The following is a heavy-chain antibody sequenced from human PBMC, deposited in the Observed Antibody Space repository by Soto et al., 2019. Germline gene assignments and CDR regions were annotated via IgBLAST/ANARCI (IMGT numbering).Heavy chain of an antibody. V-gene: IGHV3-23*01. Sequence: GGSLRLSCAASGFTFSSYAMSWVRQAPWKGLEWVSAISGSGGSTYYADSVKGRFTISRDNSKNTLYLQMNSLRAEDTAVYYCAKSYSSGWYGYFDYWGQGTLVTVSS. CDR3: AKSYSSGWYGYFDY. J-gene: IGHJ4*02. CDR1: GFTFSSYA. CDR2: ISGSGGST. D-gene: IGHD6-19*01.